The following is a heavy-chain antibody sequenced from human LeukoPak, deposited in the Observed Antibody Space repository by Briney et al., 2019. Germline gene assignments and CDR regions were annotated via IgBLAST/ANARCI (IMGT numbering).Heavy chain of an antibody. V-gene: IGHV1-18*01. J-gene: IGHJ6*03. D-gene: IGHD1-1*01. CDR1: GYTFTLYG. Sequence: ASVKVSCKASGYTFTLYGISWVRQAPGRGLEWMGWISASNGNRNYAQKLQGRVTMTTDTSTSTAYMELGTLRSDDTAVYYCARVVLSGLLENYYYYHMDVWGKGTTVTISS. CDR3: ARVVLSGLLENYYYYHMDV. CDR2: ISASNGNR.